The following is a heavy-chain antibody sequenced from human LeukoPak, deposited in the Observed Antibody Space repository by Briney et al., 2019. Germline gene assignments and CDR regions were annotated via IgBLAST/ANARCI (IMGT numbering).Heavy chain of an antibody. Sequence: ASVKVSCKASGYTFTGYHMHWVRQAPGQGLEWMGWINPNSGVSNYAQKFQGRVTMTRDTSISTAYLEVTRLRSDDTAVYYCARDERGYTYGLHYFYYWGQGTLVTVSS. V-gene: IGHV1-2*02. J-gene: IGHJ4*02. CDR3: ARDERGYTYGLHYFYY. CDR2: INPNSGVS. D-gene: IGHD5-18*01. CDR1: GYTFTGYH.